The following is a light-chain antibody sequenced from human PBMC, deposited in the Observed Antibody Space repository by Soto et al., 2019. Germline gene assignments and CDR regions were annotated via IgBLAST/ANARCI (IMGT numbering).Light chain of an antibody. CDR2: GAS. J-gene: IGKJ4*01. CDR3: QQYDNPNLTVT. Sequence: DIQITQSPSAVSASVGDRVTITCQASQDISNYLNCYQQKPGKAPKLLIYGASNLETGVPSRFSGSGSGTDFTFTISSLQPEDIATYYCQQYDNPNLTVTFGGGTMV. V-gene: IGKV1-33*01. CDR1: QDISNY.